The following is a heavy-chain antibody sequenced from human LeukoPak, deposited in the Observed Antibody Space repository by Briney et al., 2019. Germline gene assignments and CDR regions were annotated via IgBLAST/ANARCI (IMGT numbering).Heavy chain of an antibody. CDR3: ARESQSAYYFDSSGYEDAFDI. J-gene: IGHJ3*02. CDR2: ISSGGSTI. Sequence: GGSLRLSCVASGFTFSTYSMNWVRQAPGKGLEWVSYISSGGSTIYYADSVKGRFTISRDNAKNSLYLEMNSLRAEDTAVYYCARESQSAYYFDSSGYEDAFDIWGQGTMVTVSS. D-gene: IGHD3-22*01. CDR1: GFTFSTYS. V-gene: IGHV3-48*04.